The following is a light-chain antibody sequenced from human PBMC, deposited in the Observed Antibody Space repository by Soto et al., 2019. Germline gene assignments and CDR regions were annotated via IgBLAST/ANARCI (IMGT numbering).Light chain of an antibody. Sequence: QSVLTQPPSASGTPGQTITISCSGSTSDIGSNTVNWYQQVPGTAPKLLIYANNLRPSGVPDRFSGSKSGTSASLAISGLQSEDEADYYCEAWDDSLNGPVFGGGTKLTVL. CDR1: TSDIGSNT. J-gene: IGLJ3*02. CDR3: EAWDDSLNGPV. CDR2: ANN. V-gene: IGLV1-44*01.